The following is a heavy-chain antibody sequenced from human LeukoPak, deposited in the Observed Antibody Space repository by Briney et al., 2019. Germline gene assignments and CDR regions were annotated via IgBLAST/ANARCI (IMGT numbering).Heavy chain of an antibody. CDR3: TRDRGQWLVDY. CDR2: IYYSGST. CDR1: GGSISSYY. D-gene: IGHD6-19*01. V-gene: IGHV4-59*12. J-gene: IGHJ4*02. Sequence: SETLSLTCTVSGGSISSYYWSWIRQPPGKGLEWIGYIYYSGSTNYNPSLKSRVTISADTSKNQFSLKLSPVTAADTAVYYCTRDRGQWLVDYWGQGTLVTVSS.